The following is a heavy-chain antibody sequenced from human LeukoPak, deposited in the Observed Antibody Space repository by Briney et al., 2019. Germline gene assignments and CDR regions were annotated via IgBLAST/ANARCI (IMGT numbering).Heavy chain of an antibody. V-gene: IGHV4-31*03. D-gene: IGHD6-13*01. CDR1: GDSISSGGYY. Sequence: SQTLSLTCTVSGDSISSGGYYWSWIRQHPGKGLEWIGYIYYNGRTYYNPSLKSRVTISVDTSKNQFSLKLSSVTAADTAVYYCASSAAEYLYYFDYWGQGTLVTVSS. CDR2: IYYNGRT. J-gene: IGHJ4*02. CDR3: ASSAAEYLYYFDY.